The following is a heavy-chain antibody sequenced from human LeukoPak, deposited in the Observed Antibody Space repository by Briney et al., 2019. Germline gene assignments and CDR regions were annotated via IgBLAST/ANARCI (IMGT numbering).Heavy chain of an antibody. V-gene: IGHV5-51*01. CDR3: ARGREFHRRSFGS. CDR2: IYPGDSDT. D-gene: IGHD2-21*01. J-gene: IGHJ4*02. Sequence: HGESLKISCQASGYSFTNYWIGWVRQMPGKGLEWMGNIYPGDSDTKYSPSFQGHVTISADKSGNTAYLQWSRLKASDSAMYFCARGREFHRRSFGSWGPGTLLTVSS. CDR1: GYSFTNYW.